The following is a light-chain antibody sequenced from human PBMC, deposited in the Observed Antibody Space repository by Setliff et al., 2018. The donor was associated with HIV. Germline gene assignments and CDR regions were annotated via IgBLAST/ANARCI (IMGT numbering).Light chain of an antibody. CDR1: SSDIGGYNY. V-gene: IGLV2-14*03. CDR3: SSYTRSNTLFV. J-gene: IGLJ1*01. Sequence: QAARTQPAYVSGSPGRSITISCTGTSSDIGGYNYVSWSQHHPGKAPKLIIYDVSDRPSGVSDRFSGSKSGNTASLIISGLRAEDEADYYCSSYTRSNTLFVFGTGTKVTVL. CDR2: DVS.